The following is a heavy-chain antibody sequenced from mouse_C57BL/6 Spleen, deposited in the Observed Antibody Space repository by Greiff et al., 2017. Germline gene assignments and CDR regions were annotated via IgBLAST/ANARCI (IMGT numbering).Heavy chain of an antibody. J-gene: IGHJ3*01. Sequence: VQLQQSGAELVKPGASVKLSCKASGYTFTEYTIHWVKQRSGQGLEWIGWFYPGSGSIKYNEKFKDKATLTADKSSSTVYMELSRLTSEDSAVYFCARREEYYGSSYPAWFAYWGQGTLVTVSA. V-gene: IGHV1-62-2*01. D-gene: IGHD1-1*01. CDR1: GYTFTEYT. CDR2: FYPGSGSI. CDR3: ARREEYYGSSYPAWFAY.